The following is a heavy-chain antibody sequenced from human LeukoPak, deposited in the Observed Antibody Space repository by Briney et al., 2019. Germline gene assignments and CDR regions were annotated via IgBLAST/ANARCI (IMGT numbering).Heavy chain of an antibody. J-gene: IGHJ3*02. D-gene: IGHD6-19*01. CDR1: GGTFSGYY. Sequence: SETLSLTCDVYGGTFSGYYWSWIRQPPGKGLEWIGEINHSESTNYNPPLKRRITISVVTSKSQFSLKLSSVTAADTAVYYCARGGARPRYSSGWYHAFDIWGQGTMVTVSS. CDR2: INHSEST. V-gene: IGHV4-34*01. CDR3: ARGGARPRYSSGWYHAFDI.